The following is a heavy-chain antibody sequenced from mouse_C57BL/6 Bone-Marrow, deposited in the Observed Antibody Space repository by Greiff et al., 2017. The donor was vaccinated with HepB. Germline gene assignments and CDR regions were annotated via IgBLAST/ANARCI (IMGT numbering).Heavy chain of an antibody. J-gene: IGHJ3*01. CDR2: IYPGDGDT. V-gene: IGHV1-82*01. CDR3: ARFFAY. CDR1: GYAFSSSW. Sequence: QVQLKESGPELVKPGASVKISCKASGYAFSSSWMNWVKQRPGKGLEWIGRIYPGDGDTNYNGKFKGKATLTADKSSSTAYMQLSSLTSEVSAVYFCARFFAYWGQGTLVTVSA.